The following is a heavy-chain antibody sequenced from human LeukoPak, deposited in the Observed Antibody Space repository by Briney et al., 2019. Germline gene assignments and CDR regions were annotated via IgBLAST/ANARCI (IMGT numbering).Heavy chain of an antibody. CDR2: VSASGAGT. J-gene: IGHJ4*02. CDR1: GFTFDSYA. Sequence: PGGSLRLSCAASGFTFDSYAMTWVRQAPGKGLEWVSTVSASGAGTYFADSVKGRFTISRDNAKNSLYLQLNSLRAEDPAVYYCARVPRSSRIPIFRWGQGTLVTVSS. CDR3: ARVPRSSRIPIFR. D-gene: IGHD3-3*01. V-gene: IGHV3-23*01.